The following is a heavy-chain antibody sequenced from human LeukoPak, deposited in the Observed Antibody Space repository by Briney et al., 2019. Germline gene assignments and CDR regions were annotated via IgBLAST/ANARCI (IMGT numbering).Heavy chain of an antibody. CDR3: ARDYDILTGYNYYYYGMDV. D-gene: IGHD3-9*01. CDR2: INPNSGGT. J-gene: IGHJ6*02. Sequence: ASVKVSCKASGYTFTGYYMHWVRQAPGQGLEWMGWINPNSGGTNYAQKFQGRVTMTRDTSISTAYMELSRLRSDDTAVYYCARDYDILTGYNYYYYGMDVWGQGTTVNVSS. CDR1: GYTFTGYY. V-gene: IGHV1-2*02.